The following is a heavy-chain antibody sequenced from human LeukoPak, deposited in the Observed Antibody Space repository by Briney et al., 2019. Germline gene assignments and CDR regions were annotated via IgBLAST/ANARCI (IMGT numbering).Heavy chain of an antibody. CDR1: GFTFSSYW. J-gene: IGHJ1*01. Sequence: PGGSLRLSCAASGFTFSSYWTHWVRQAPGKWLVWVSRINSDESSTNYADSVKGRFTISRDNAKNTLYLQMNSLRAEDTAVYYCVRESPSCYRCFQYWGQGTLVTVSS. D-gene: IGHD2-2*01. CDR2: INSDESST. CDR3: VRESPSCYRCFQY. V-gene: IGHV3-74*01.